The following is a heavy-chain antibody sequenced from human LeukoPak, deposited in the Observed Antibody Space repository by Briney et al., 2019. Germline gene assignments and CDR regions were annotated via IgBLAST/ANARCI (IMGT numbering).Heavy chain of an antibody. Sequence: ASVKVSFKASGYTFTSYDINWVRQATGQGLEWMGWTNPNSGNTGYAQKFQGRVTMTRNTSISTAYMELSSLRSEDTAVYYCARVLMVYATAYWYFDLWGRGTLVTVSS. CDR1: GYTFTSYD. J-gene: IGHJ2*01. D-gene: IGHD2-8*01. CDR2: TNPNSGNT. V-gene: IGHV1-8*01. CDR3: ARVLMVYATAYWYFDL.